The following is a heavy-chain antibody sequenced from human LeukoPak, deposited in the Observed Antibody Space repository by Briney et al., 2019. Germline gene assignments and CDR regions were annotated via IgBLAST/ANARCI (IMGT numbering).Heavy chain of an antibody. CDR1: GGTFTNYA. Sequence: AASVKVSCKASGGTFTNYAISWVRQAPGQGLEWMGRIIPILGVANYAQKFQGRVSITADKSAGTAYMELSSLRSEDTAVYFCARATGNGAFDIWYQGQMVTVSS. CDR2: IIPILGVA. D-gene: IGHD2-8*01. V-gene: IGHV1-69*04. J-gene: IGHJ3*02. CDR3: ARATGNGAFDI.